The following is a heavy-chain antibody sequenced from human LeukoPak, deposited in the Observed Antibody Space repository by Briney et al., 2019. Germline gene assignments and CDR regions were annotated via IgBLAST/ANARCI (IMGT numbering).Heavy chain of an antibody. Sequence: SQTLSLTCTVSGSSISSGGYYWSWIRQPPGNGLEWIGYIYHSGSTYYNPSLKSRVTISVDRSKNQFSLKLSSVTAADTAVYYCARVGVTDFGEFDYWGQGTLVTVSS. J-gene: IGHJ4*02. CDR3: ARVGVTDFGEFDY. V-gene: IGHV4-30-2*01. CDR1: GSSISSGGYY. D-gene: IGHD3-10*01. CDR2: IYHSGST.